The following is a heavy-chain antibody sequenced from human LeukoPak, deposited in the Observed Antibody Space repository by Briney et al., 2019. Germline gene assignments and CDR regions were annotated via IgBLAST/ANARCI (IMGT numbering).Heavy chain of an antibody. J-gene: IGHJ1*01. CDR1: GFTFSTYY. CDR3: ARMADYDRSGFYGYLPQ. Sequence: GGSLRVSCAASGFTFSTYYMHWVRQAPGKGLVWLTRMIGDGSSITYADSVKGRFTISRDNAKNTLYLQLNSLRVEDTAVYYCARMADYDRSGFYGYLPQWGQGTLVTVSS. D-gene: IGHD3-22*01. CDR2: MIGDGSSI. V-gene: IGHV3-74*01.